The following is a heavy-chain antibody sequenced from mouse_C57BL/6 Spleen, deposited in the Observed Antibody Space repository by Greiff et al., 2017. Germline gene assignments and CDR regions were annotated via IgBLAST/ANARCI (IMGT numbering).Heavy chain of an antibody. CDR3: ARGEGTFYYFDY. V-gene: IGHV1-82*01. CDR1: GYAFSSSW. Sequence: QVQLQQSGPELVKPGASVKISCKASGYAFSSSWMNWVKQRPGKGLEWIGRIYPGDGDNNYNWKFKGKATLTADKSSRTAYMQLSSLTSEDSAVDICARGEGTFYYFDYWGQGTTLTVSS. J-gene: IGHJ2*01. D-gene: IGHD3-3*01. CDR2: IYPGDGDN.